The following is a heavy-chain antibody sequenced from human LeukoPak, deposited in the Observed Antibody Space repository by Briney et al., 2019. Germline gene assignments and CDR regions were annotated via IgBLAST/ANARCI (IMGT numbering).Heavy chain of an antibody. CDR2: ISSSGNTI. V-gene: IGHV3-48*03. Sequence: PGGSLRLSCVASGFTVSSKYMNWVRQAPGKGPEWVSYISSSGNTIYYADSVRGRFTISRDSAKSSLYLQMNSLRAEDTAVYYCARESGYNYGMGEYSYYYGMDVWGQGTTVTVSS. CDR3: ARESGYNYGMGEYSYYYGMDV. D-gene: IGHD5-24*01. J-gene: IGHJ6*02. CDR1: GFTVSSKY.